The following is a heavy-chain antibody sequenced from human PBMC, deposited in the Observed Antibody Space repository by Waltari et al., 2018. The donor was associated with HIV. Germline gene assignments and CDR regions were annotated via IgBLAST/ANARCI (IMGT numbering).Heavy chain of an antibody. CDR1: GWSFSGYY. V-gene: IGHV4-34*01. D-gene: IGHD3-22*01. J-gene: IGHJ4*02. CDR3: ARGPVGYYDSSGYYFY. CDR2: INHSGST. Sequence: QVQLQQWGAGLLKPSETLSLTCAVYGWSFSGYYWSWIRQPPGKGLEWIGEINHSGSTNYNPSLKSRVTISVDTSKNQFSLKLSSVTAADTAVYYCARGPVGYYDSSGYYFYWGQGTLVTVSS.